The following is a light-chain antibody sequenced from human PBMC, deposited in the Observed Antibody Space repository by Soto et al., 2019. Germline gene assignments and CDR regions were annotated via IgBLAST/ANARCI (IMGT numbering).Light chain of an antibody. J-gene: IGKJ1*01. CDR3: QQFNNYPWT. CDR1: QSISSW. Sequence: DIQMTQSPSTLSASVGDRVTITCRASQSISSWLAWYQQKPGTAPKLLIYKASSLESGGPSRFSGSGSGTEFTLTISSLQPDDFATYDGQQFNNYPWTFGQGTRVEIK. V-gene: IGKV1-5*03. CDR2: KAS.